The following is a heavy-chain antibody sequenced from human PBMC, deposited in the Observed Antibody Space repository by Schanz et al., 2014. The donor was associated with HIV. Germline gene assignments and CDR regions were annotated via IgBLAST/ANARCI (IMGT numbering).Heavy chain of an antibody. V-gene: IGHV3-30*04. CDR2: ISHDGSDT. CDR3: AREITIFGVARYGMDV. D-gene: IGHD3-3*01. J-gene: IGHJ6*02. Sequence: QVQLVESGGGVVQPGRSLRLSCAASGFTFNSYAMHWVRQAPDKGLESVAVISHDGSDTYYVDSVKGRFTISRDNSKNTLYLQMNSLRTEDTAVYYCAREITIFGVARYGMDVWGQGTTVTVSS. CDR1: GFTFNSYA.